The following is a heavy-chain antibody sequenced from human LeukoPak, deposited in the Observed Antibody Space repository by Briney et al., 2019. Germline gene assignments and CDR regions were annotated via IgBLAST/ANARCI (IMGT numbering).Heavy chain of an antibody. Sequence: SQTLSLTCAISGDSVSSTSAAWNWIRQSPSRGLEWLGRTYYRSKWFNDYAISVKSRITLNPDTSKNQFSLQLNSVTPEDTAVYYCARAGSGWNNWFDPWGQGTLVTVSS. V-gene: IGHV6-1*01. CDR1: GDSVSSTSAA. D-gene: IGHD6-19*01. CDR2: TYYRSKWFN. CDR3: ARAGSGWNNWFDP. J-gene: IGHJ5*02.